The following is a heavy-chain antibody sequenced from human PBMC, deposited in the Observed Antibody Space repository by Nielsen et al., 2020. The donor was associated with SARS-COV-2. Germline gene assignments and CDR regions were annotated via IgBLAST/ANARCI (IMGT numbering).Heavy chain of an antibody. J-gene: IGHJ4*02. CDR2: ISGRGGNT. CDR3: ARETIEHTSSFFDF. D-gene: IGHD6-6*01. CDR1: GFSFSNYA. V-gene: IGHV3-23*01. Sequence: GESLKISCAASGFSFSNYAMNWVRHAPGKGLEWVSAISGRGGNTFYADFVKGRFTISRDNSKNTLYLEMTSLRAEDTAVYYCARETIEHTSSFFDFWGQGTLVTVS.